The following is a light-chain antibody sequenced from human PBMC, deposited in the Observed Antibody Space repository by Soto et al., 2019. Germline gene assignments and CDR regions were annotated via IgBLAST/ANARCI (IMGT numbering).Light chain of an antibody. J-gene: IGKJ2*01. Sequence: EIVLTQSPGTLSLSPGERATLSCRASHSVSSRYLAWYQQKPGQAPRLLIYGAYSRATGIPDRFSGSGSGTEFTLTISRLEPEDFAVYYCQQYGSSPPYTFGQGTKLEIK. CDR1: HSVSSRY. CDR2: GAY. CDR3: QQYGSSPPYT. V-gene: IGKV3-20*01.